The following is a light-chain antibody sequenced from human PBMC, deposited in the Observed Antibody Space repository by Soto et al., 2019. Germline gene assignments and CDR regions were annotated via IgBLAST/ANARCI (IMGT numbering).Light chain of an antibody. J-gene: IGKJ2*01. CDR1: QSITTY. V-gene: IGKV1-39*01. CDR3: QQSHNTSPDT. Sequence: DIQMTQSPSSLSASVGDRVTITCRASQSITTYLNWYQQKPGKAPKLLIYLASSLQSGVPSRFSGSGFGTDFTLTIYSLQAEDSATYYCQQSHNTSPDTFGQGTKLEIK. CDR2: LAS.